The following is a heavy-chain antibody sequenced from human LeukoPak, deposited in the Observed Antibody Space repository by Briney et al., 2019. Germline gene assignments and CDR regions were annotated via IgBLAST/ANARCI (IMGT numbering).Heavy chain of an antibody. CDR2: ISGSGGST. CDR1: GFTFSSYA. J-gene: IGHJ6*03. V-gene: IGHV3-23*01. CDR3: AKDLHYYGSGNYMDV. D-gene: IGHD3-10*01. Sequence: GGSLRPSCAASGFTFSSYAMSWVRQAPGKGLEWVSAISGSGGSTYYADSVKGRLTISRDNSKNTLYLQMNSLRAEDTAVYYCAKDLHYYGSGNYMDVWGKGTTVTVSS.